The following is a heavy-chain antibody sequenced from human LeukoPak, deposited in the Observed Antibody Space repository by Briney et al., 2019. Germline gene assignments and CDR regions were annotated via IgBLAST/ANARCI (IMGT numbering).Heavy chain of an antibody. D-gene: IGHD6-13*01. V-gene: IGHV3-11*01. CDR1: GFIFSDYY. J-gene: IGHJ4*02. CDR2: ISNKGSSSTT. CDR3: AKEKYSSRDFDY. Sequence: PGGSLRLSCAASGFIFSDYYMGWVRQAPGKGLEWVSYISNKGSSSTTYYADSVKGRFTISRDNSKNTLYLQMNSLRAEDTAVYYCAKEKYSSRDFDYWGQGTLVTVSS.